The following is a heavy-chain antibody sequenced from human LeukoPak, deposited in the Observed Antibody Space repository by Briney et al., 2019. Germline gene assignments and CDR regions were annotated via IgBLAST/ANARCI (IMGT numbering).Heavy chain of an antibody. CDR1: GGSISSGSYY. Sequence: SQTLSLTCTVSGGSISSGSYYWSWIRQPAGKGLEWIGRIYTSGSTNYNPSLKSRVTISVDKSKNQFSLKLSSVTAADTAVYYCARDYYDSSGGHSAFDIWGQGTMVTVSS. D-gene: IGHD3-22*01. V-gene: IGHV4-61*02. CDR2: IYTSGST. CDR3: ARDYYDSSGGHSAFDI. J-gene: IGHJ3*02.